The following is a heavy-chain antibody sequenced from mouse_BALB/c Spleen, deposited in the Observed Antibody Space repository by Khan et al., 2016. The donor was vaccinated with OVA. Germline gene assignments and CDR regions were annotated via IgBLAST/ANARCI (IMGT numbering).Heavy chain of an antibody. CDR3: AMDHGYFDV. D-gene: IGHD1-1*01. Sequence: VQLQQSGPDLVKPGASMKISCKASGYSFTGYYIHWVKQSHGKSLEWIGRVNPNNGGTSYNQKFKGKAILTVDKSSNTAYMELRSLTSEDSAVYACAMDHGYFDVWGAGTTVTVSS. CDR1: GYSFTGYY. CDR2: VNPNNGGT. V-gene: IGHV1-26*01. J-gene: IGHJ1*01.